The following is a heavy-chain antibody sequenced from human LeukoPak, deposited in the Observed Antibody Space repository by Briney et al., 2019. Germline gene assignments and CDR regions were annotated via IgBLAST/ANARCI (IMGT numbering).Heavy chain of an antibody. D-gene: IGHD6-13*01. V-gene: IGHV3-23*01. Sequence: TGGSLRLSCAASGFTFSSYAMSWVRQAPGKGLEWVSSISGSGDTTYYADSVKGRFTIARDNSKNTLYLQMNSLRAEDTAVYYCARVAEAAAFDSWGQGTLVTVSS. CDR3: ARVAEAAAFDS. J-gene: IGHJ4*02. CDR1: GFTFSSYA. CDR2: ISGSGDTT.